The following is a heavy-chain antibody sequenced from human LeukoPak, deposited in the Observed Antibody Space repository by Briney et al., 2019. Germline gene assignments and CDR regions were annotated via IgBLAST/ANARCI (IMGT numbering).Heavy chain of an antibody. CDR3: AKDFVRYNIQFDY. Sequence: GGSLRLSCAASGFTFSSYAMSWVRQAPGKGLEWVSAISGSGGSTYYADSVKGRFTISRDNSKNTLYLQMNSLRAEDTALYYCAKDFVRYNIQFDYWGQGALVTVSS. CDR1: GFTFSSYA. CDR2: ISGSGGST. V-gene: IGHV3-23*01. J-gene: IGHJ4*02. D-gene: IGHD1-1*01.